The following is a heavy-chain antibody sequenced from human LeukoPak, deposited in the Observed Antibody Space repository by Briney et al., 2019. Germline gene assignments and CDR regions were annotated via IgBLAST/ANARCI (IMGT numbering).Heavy chain of an antibody. CDR1: GYTFTNFD. Sequence: ASVKVSCKASGYTFTNFDINWVRQATGQGLEWMGWMNPNTGNAGYAQKFQDRVTITWDASISTAYMDLSSLRSEDTAVYYCARVGYSNSYDYWDQGTQVTVSS. CDR2: MNPNTGNA. CDR3: ARVGYSNSYDY. J-gene: IGHJ4*02. D-gene: IGHD1-26*01. V-gene: IGHV1-8*01.